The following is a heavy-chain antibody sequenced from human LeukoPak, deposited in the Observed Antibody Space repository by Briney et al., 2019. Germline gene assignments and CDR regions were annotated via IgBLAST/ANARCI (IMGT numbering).Heavy chain of an antibody. Sequence: ASVKVSCKASGYTFTGYYMHWVRQAPGQGLEWMGWINPNSGGTNYAQKFQGRVTMTRDTSISTAYMELSRLRSDDTAVYYCARVGGITISKGYFDYWGQGTLVTVSS. CDR1: GYTFTGYY. D-gene: IGHD3-9*01. V-gene: IGHV1-2*02. J-gene: IGHJ4*02. CDR3: ARVGGITISKGYFDY. CDR2: INPNSGGT.